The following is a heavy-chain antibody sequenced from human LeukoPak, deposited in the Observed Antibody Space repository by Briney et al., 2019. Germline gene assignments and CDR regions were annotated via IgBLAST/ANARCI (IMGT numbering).Heavy chain of an antibody. D-gene: IGHD2-15*01. J-gene: IGHJ4*02. CDR1: SGSISSYY. V-gene: IGHV4-59*01. Sequence: SETLSLTCTVSSGSISSYYWSWIRQPPGKGLEWIGYIYYSGSTNYNPSLKSRVTISVDTSKNQFSLKLSSVTAADTAVYYCARSVVVVAATPIYYFDYWGQGTLVTVSS. CDR2: IYYSGST. CDR3: ARSVVVVAATPIYYFDY.